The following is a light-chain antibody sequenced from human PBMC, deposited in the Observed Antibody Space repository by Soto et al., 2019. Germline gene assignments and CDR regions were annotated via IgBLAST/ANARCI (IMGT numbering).Light chain of an antibody. CDR2: EVR. J-gene: IGLJ1*01. V-gene: IGLV2-8*01. CDR3: QSYDSSLSGFYV. Sequence: QSVLTQPPSASGSPGQSVTISCTGTSSDVGAYNYVSWYQQHPGRAPKLMIYEVRKRPSGVPDRFSGSKSGTSASLAITGLQAEDEAEYYCQSYDSSLSGFYVFGTATKLTVL. CDR1: SSDVGAYNY.